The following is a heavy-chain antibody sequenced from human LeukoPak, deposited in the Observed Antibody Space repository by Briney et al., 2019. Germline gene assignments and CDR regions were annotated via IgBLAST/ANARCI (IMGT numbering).Heavy chain of an antibody. J-gene: IGHJ4*02. Sequence: GGSLRLSCEASGFTVSNNYMSWVRQAPGKGLEWVSIIYGDGSTYYAESVKGRFTISRDNPKNTLFLQVNSLRAEDTAVYYCARAFDGSGPWGYYDFWGQGTLVTV. V-gene: IGHV3-53*01. D-gene: IGHD6-19*01. CDR1: GFTVSNNY. CDR3: ARAFDGSGPWGYYDF. CDR2: IYGDGST.